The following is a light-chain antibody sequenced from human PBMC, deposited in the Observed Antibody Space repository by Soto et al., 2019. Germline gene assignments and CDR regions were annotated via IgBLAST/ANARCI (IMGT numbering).Light chain of an antibody. J-gene: IGKJ1*01. V-gene: IGKV3-20*01. CDR1: QSVRRY. Sequence: EIVLTQSPGTLSLSPGETLSLSCRSSQSVRRYLAWYQHKRGQAPRLXIYDASNRATGIPDRFSSSGAGTDFTLTITRLEPEDVAVDYCQQYDSSTRTFGQGTQVDIK. CDR3: QQYDSSTRT. CDR2: DAS.